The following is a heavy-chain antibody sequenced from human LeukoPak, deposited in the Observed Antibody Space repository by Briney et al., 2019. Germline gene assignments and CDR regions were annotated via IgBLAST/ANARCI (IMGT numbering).Heavy chain of an antibody. CDR1: GGSISSSNW. D-gene: IGHD6-13*01. Sequence: SETLSLTCAVSGGSISSSNWWSWVRQPPGKGLEWIGEIYHSGSTNYNPSLKTRVLKSRVTISVDTSKNQFSLELNSVTAADTAVYYCARDPSVAAAGNNWFDPWGQGTLVTVSS. CDR2: IYHSGST. J-gene: IGHJ5*02. CDR3: ARDPSVAAAGNNWFDP. V-gene: IGHV4-4*02.